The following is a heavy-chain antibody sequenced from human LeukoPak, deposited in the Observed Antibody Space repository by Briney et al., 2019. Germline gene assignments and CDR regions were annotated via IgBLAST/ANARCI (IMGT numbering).Heavy chain of an antibody. CDR2: IYYSGST. CDR3: ARDDRVEGGENWFDP. D-gene: IGHD3-10*01. J-gene: IGHJ5*02. V-gene: IGHV4-59*12. Sequence: SETLSLTCTVSGGSISSYYWSWIRQPPGKGLEWIGYIYYSGSTNYNPSLKSRVTMSVDTSKNQFSLSLRSVTAADTAVYYCARDDRVEGGENWFDPWGRGTLVIVSS. CDR1: GGSISSYY.